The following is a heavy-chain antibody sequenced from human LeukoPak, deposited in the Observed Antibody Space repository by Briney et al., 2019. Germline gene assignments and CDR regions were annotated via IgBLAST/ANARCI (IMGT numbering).Heavy chain of an antibody. D-gene: IGHD6-13*01. V-gene: IGHV1-18*01. CDR2: ISVYYGNT. CDR3: ARAGKAAAGFGLDY. CDR1: GYTFTSYG. Sequence: ASVKVSCKASGYTFTSYGISWVRQAPGQGLEWMGWISVYYGNTKYAQKLQGRVTMTTDTSTSTAYMELRSLRSDDTAVYYCARAGKAAAGFGLDYWGQGTLVTVSS. J-gene: IGHJ4*02.